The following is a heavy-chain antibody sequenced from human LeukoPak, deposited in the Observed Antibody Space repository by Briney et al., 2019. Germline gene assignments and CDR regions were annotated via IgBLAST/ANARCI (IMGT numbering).Heavy chain of an antibody. Sequence: SETLSLTCTVSGGSISSYYWSWIRQPPGKGLEWIGYIYYSGSTNYNPSLKSRVTISVDTSKNQFSLKLSSVTAADTAVYYCARNPKLHFDYWGQGTLVTVSS. J-gene: IGHJ4*02. CDR2: IYYSGST. D-gene: IGHD4-23*01. V-gene: IGHV4-59*12. CDR3: ARNPKLHFDY. CDR1: GGSISSYY.